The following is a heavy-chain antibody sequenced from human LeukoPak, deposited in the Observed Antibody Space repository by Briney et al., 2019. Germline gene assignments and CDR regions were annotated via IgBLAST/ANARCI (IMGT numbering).Heavy chain of an antibody. Sequence: GGSLKLSCAASGFTFSSYWMSWVRQAPGKGLEWVANIKQDGSEKYYVDSVKGRFTISRDNAKYSLYLQMNSLRAEDTAVYYCVRGSYGAYDYWGQGSLVTVSS. CDR3: VRGSYGAYDY. CDR2: IKQDGSEK. V-gene: IGHV3-7*01. CDR1: GFTFSSYW. D-gene: IGHD4-17*01. J-gene: IGHJ4*02.